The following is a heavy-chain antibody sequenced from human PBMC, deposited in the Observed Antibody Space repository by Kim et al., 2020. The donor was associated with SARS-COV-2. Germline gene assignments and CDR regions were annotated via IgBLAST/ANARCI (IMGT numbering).Heavy chain of an antibody. CDR2: ISGSGGST. Sequence: GGSLRLSCAASGFTFSSYAMSWVRQAPGKGLEWVSAISGSGGSTYYADSVKGRFTISRDNSKNTLYLQMNSLRAEDTAVYYCAKDSMARRVPAAISDYWGQGTLVTVSS. J-gene: IGHJ4*02. CDR3: AKDSMARRVPAAISDY. D-gene: IGHD2-2*01. CDR1: GFTFSSYA. V-gene: IGHV3-23*01.